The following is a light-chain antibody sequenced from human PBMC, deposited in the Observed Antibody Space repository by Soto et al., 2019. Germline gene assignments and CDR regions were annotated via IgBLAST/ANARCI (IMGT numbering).Light chain of an antibody. CDR1: QGISSW. V-gene: IGKV1-12*01. J-gene: IGKJ4*02. Sequence: DIQMTQSPSSVSASVGDRSTITGRATQGISSWLAWYQQKPGKAPKLLIQAASILQSGVPSRFSGSGSGTEFILTINNLQPEDFASYFCLQVYSFPRTVGLVTKVEIK. CDR2: AAS. CDR3: LQVYSFPRT.